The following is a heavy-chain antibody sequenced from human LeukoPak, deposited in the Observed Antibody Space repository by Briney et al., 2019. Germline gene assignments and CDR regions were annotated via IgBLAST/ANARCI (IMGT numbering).Heavy chain of an antibody. CDR2: ISAYNGNT. J-gene: IGHJ4*02. CDR1: GYTFTRYG. V-gene: IGHV1-18*01. CDR3: ARDFAGTPYYFDY. Sequence: ASVKVSSKDSGYTFTRYGIRGVRQAPGEGGERMGWISAYNGNTNYAQKLQGRVTITTDTSTSTAYMELRSLRSDDTAVYYCARDFAGTPYYFDYWGQGTLVTVSS. D-gene: IGHD6-13*01.